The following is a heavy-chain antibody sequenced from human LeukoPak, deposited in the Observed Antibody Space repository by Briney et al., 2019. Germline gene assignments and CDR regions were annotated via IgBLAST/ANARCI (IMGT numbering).Heavy chain of an antibody. V-gene: IGHV4-30-4*01. CDR2: IYYSGST. J-gene: IGHJ4*02. D-gene: IGHD3-22*01. CDR3: ASESADNYFDSSGLN. Sequence: PSQTLSLTCTVSGGSISSGDYYWSWIRQPPGKGLEWIGYIYYSGSTYYNPSLKSRVTISVDTSKNQFSLKLSSVTAADTAVYYCASESADNYFDSSGLNWGQGTLVTVSS. CDR1: GGSISSGDYY.